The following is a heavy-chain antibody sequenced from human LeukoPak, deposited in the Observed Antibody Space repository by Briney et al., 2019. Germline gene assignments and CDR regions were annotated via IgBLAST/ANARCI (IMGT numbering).Heavy chain of an antibody. CDR1: GYSFTTHW. V-gene: IGHV5-51*01. CDR2: IYPGDSDT. Sequence: KGGESLKISCKASGYSFTTHWIGWVRQMPGKGLEWMGIIYPGDSDTRYSPSFQGHVTISADKSISTAYLQWSSLKVSDTAMYYCASGRMVRGVVDYWGQGTLVTVSS. J-gene: IGHJ4*02. D-gene: IGHD3-10*01. CDR3: ASGRMVRGVVDY.